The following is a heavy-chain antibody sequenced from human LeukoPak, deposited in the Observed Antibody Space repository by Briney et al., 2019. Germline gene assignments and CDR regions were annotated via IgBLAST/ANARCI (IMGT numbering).Heavy chain of an antibody. D-gene: IGHD4-17*01. CDR2: IKQDGSEK. J-gene: IGHJ6*02. CDR1: GFTFSSYW. CDR3: ARDHDARDYGVYYYGMDV. V-gene: IGHV3-7*01. Sequence: GGSLRLSCAASGFTFSSYWMSWVRQAPGKGLEWVANIKQDGSEKYYVDSVKGRFTISRDNAKNSLYLQMNSLRAEDTAVYYCARDHDARDYGVYYYGMDVWAKGPRSPSP.